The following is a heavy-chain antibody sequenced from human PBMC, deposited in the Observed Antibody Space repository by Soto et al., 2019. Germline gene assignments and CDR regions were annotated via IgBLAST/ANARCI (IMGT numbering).Heavy chain of an antibody. CDR3: SRDPFCGGDCYPLDY. CDR1: GYTFTGYY. Sequence: QVQLVQSGAEVKKPGASVKVSCKASGYTFTGYYMHWVRQAPGQGLAWMGWINPNSGGTNYAQKFQGRVTMTRDTSISTAYMELSRLRSDDTAVYYCSRDPFCGGDCYPLDYWGQGTLVTVSS. CDR2: INPNSGGT. V-gene: IGHV1-2*02. J-gene: IGHJ4*02. D-gene: IGHD2-21*02.